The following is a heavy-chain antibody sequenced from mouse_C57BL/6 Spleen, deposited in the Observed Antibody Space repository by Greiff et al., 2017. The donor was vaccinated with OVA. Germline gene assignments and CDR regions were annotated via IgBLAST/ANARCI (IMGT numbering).Heavy chain of an antibody. CDR3: AREEVGRAWFAY. CDR2: IHPNSGST. CDR1: SYTFTSYW. Sequence: QVQLQQPGAELVKPGASVKLSCKASSYTFTSYWMHWVKQRPGQGLEWIGMIHPNSGSTNYNEKFKSKATLTVDKSSSTAYMQLSSLTSEDSAVYYCAREEVGRAWFAYWGQGTLVTVSA. J-gene: IGHJ3*01. D-gene: IGHD1-1*02. V-gene: IGHV1-64*01.